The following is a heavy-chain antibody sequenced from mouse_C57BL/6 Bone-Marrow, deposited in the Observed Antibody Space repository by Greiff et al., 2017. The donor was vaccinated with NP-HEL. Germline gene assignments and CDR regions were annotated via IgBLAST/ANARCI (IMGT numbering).Heavy chain of an antibody. CDR1: GYTFTNYW. CDR2: IYPGGGYT. J-gene: IGHJ2*01. V-gene: IGHV1-63*01. CDR3: ARIYYGNSLDY. D-gene: IGHD2-1*01. Sequence: QVQLQQSGAELVRPGTSVKMSCKASGYTFTNYWIGWAKQRPGHGLEWIGDIYPGGGYTNYNEKFKGKATLTADKSSSPAYMQFSSLTSEDSAIYYCARIYYGNSLDYWGQGTTLTVSS.